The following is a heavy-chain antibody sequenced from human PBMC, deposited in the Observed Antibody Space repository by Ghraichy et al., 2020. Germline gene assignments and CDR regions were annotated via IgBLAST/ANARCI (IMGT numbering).Heavy chain of an antibody. CDR1: GDSIISTNW. CDR3: ARDLVDAYYFGMDV. J-gene: IGHJ6*01. V-gene: IGHV4-4*02. Sequence: TLSLTCTVSGDSIISTNWWSWVRQPPGKGLEWIGGIYHSGSTDYNPSLKSRITRSVDKTKNQFSLKLTSVTAADTAVYYCARDLVDAYYFGMDVWGPGTTVTVSA. D-gene: IGHD3-10*01. CDR2: IYHSGST.